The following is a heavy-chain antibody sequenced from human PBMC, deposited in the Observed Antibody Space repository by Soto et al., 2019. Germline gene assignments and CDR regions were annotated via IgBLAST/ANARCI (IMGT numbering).Heavy chain of an antibody. CDR3: ARSPTTPQVYYYYGMDV. V-gene: IGHV5-51*01. Sequence: PGESLKISCKGSGYSFTSYWIGWVRQMPGKGLEWMGIIYPGDSDTRYSPSFQGQVTISADKSISTAYLQWSSLKASDTATYYCARSPTTPQVYYYYGMDVWGQGTTVTVSS. D-gene: IGHD1-1*01. J-gene: IGHJ6*02. CDR2: IYPGDSDT. CDR1: GYSFTSYW.